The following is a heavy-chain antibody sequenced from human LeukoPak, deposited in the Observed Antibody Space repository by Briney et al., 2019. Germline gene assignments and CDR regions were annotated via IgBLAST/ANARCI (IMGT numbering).Heavy chain of an antibody. Sequence: SETLSLTCAVYGGSFSGYCWSWIRQPPGKGLEWIGEINHSGSTNYNPSLKSRVTISVDTSKNQFSLKLSSVTAADTAVYYCARRPLRYFDWLPAGFDYWGQGTLVTVSS. J-gene: IGHJ4*02. D-gene: IGHD3-9*01. CDR1: GGSFSGYC. CDR2: INHSGST. CDR3: ARRPLRYFDWLPAGFDY. V-gene: IGHV4-34*01.